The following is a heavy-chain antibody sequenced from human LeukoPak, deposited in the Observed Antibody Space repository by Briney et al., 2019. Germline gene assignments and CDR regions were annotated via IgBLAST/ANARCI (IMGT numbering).Heavy chain of an antibody. CDR2: ISWNSGSI. Sequence: PGGSLRLSCAASGFHFSTHGMNWVRQAPGKGLEWVSGISWNSGSIGYADSVKGRFTISRDNAKNSLYLQMNSLRAEDTALYYCAKDILGTMIVAEANAFDIWGQGTMATVSS. D-gene: IGHD3-22*01. V-gene: IGHV3-9*01. J-gene: IGHJ3*02. CDR3: AKDILGTMIVAEANAFDI. CDR1: GFHFSTHG.